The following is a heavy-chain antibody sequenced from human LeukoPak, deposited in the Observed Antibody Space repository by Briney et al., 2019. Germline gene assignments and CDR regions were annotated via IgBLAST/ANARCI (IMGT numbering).Heavy chain of an antibody. CDR1: GYTFTGYY. J-gene: IGHJ2*01. V-gene: IGHV1-2*02. D-gene: IGHD6-19*01. CDR3: ARDPRYPRAVAGMWYFDL. CDR2: INPNSGGT. Sequence: ASVKVSCKASGYTFTGYYMHWVRQAPGQGPEWMGWINPNSGGTNYAQKFQGRVTMTRDTSISTAYMELSRLRSDDTAVYYCARDPRYPRAVAGMWYFDLWGRGTLVTVSS.